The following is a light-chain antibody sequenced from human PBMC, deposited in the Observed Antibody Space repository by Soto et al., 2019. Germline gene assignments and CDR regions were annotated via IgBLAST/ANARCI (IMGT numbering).Light chain of an antibody. V-gene: IGKV1-33*01. CDR2: DAS. Sequence: DIQMTQSPSSLSASVGDRVTITCQASQDINKNLNWYQQKPGKAPKILIYDASNLETGVPSRFSGSGSGTDFTFTISRLEPEDFAVYYCQQRSNWPLTFGQGTRLEIK. CDR3: QQRSNWPLT. J-gene: IGKJ5*01. CDR1: QDINKN.